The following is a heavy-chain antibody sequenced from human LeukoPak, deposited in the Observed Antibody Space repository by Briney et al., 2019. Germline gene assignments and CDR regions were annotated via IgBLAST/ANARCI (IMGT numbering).Heavy chain of an antibody. J-gene: IGHJ4*02. CDR2: IYYSGNT. D-gene: IGHD6-13*01. V-gene: IGHV4-59*01. Sequence: SETLSLTCTVSGGSISSYYWSWIRQPPGKGLEWIGYIYYSGNTNYNPSLKSRVTISVDTSKNQFSLKLSSVTAADTAVYYCARGPSYSSSWYHLDYWGQGTLVTVSS. CDR1: GGSISSYY. CDR3: ARGPSYSSSWYHLDY.